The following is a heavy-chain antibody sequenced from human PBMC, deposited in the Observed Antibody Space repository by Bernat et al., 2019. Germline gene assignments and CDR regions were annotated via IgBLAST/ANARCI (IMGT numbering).Heavy chain of an antibody. Sequence: QVQLVQSASEVKNPGASVNISCKALRYSFISYGIHWLRPAPGQRLEWMGWIDPATGKTKISQKFQGRVTITMYKSASTVYLGLSSLRSEDTAHYYCARATGDASFFYYYGLDVWGQGTTVTVSS. V-gene: IGHV1-3*01. D-gene: IGHD7-27*01. CDR3: ARATGDASFFYYYGLDV. CDR2: IDPATGKT. J-gene: IGHJ6*02. CDR1: RYSFISYG.